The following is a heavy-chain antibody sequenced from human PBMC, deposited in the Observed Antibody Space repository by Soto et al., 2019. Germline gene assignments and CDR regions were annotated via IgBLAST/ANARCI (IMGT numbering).Heavy chain of an antibody. D-gene: IGHD2-2*01. CDR3: ARVVPAAYFDY. V-gene: IGHV1-18*01. CDR2: ISAYNGHT. CDR1: GYTFSSYG. Sequence: QVQLVQSGAEVKKPGASVKVSCKASGYTFSSYGISWVRQAPGQGLEWMGGISAYNGHTNYSQNFQGRVKMTTETSTSTANLELRRLTSDDTAVFNCARVVPAAYFDYWGQGTLVTVSS. J-gene: IGHJ4*02.